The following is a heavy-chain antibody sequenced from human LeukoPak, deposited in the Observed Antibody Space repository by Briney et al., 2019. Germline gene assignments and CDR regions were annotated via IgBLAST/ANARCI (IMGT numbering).Heavy chain of an antibody. CDR1: GGSISSYY. D-gene: IGHD4-17*01. V-gene: IGHV4-59*12. J-gene: IGHJ4*02. Sequence: PSETLSLTCTVSGGSISSYYWSWIRQPPGKGPEWIGYIYYSGSTNYNPSLKSRVTISVDTSKNQFSLKLSSVTAADTAVYYCARGYDYGDYGQVALDYWGQGTLVTVSS. CDR3: ARGYDYGDYGQVALDY. CDR2: IYYSGST.